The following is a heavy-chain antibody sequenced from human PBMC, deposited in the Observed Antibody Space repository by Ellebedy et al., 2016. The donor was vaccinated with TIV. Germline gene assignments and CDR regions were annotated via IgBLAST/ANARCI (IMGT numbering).Heavy chain of an antibody. CDR1: GYTFTGYY. V-gene: IGHV1-2*02. CDR2: INPNSGGT. Sequence: ASVKVSCRASGYTFTGYYIHWVRQAPGQGLEWMGWINPNSGGTNSAQKFQGRVTRTRDKSTRTAYMELTSLRSDDTAVYYCVRDWVGGDRDYWGQGTLVTVSS. D-gene: IGHD3-16*01. CDR3: VRDWVGGDRDY. J-gene: IGHJ4*02.